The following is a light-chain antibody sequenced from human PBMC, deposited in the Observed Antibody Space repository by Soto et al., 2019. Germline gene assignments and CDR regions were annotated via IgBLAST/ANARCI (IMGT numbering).Light chain of an antibody. CDR1: QSISSY. CDR3: QQSYSTLWT. Sequence: DIQMTQSPSSLSASVGDRVTITCRASQSISSYLNWYQQKPGKAPKLLIYAASSLQSGVPSRFCGSGSGTDLTLTISSLQPEDFATYYCQQSYSTLWTFGQGTKVEIK. J-gene: IGKJ1*01. V-gene: IGKV1-39*01. CDR2: AAS.